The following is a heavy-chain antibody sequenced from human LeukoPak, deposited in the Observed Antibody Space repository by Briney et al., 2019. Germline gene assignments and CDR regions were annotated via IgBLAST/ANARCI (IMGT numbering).Heavy chain of an antibody. CDR2: IYYSGST. Sequence: SETLSLTCTVSGGSISSSSYYWGWIRQPPGKGLEWIGSIYYSGSTYYNPSLKSRVTISVDTSKNQFSLKLSSVIAADTAVYYCARVGYSGYHYDYFDYWGQGTLVTVSS. CDR3: ARVGYSGYHYDYFDY. V-gene: IGHV4-39*07. J-gene: IGHJ4*02. CDR1: GGSISSSSYY. D-gene: IGHD5-12*01.